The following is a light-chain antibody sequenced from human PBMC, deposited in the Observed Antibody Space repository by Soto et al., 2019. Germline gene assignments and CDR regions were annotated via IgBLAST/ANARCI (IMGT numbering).Light chain of an antibody. V-gene: IGLV2-14*03. Sequence: QSVLTQPASVSGSPGQSITISCTGTSSDVGGYNSVSWYQQHPSKATKIMVYDDNIRPSGVSNRFSGSKSGNTASLTISWLQAEDEADYYCSSYTSSTTLVFGGGTKVTVL. CDR2: DDN. J-gene: IGLJ2*01. CDR1: SSDVGGYNS. CDR3: SSYTSSTTLV.